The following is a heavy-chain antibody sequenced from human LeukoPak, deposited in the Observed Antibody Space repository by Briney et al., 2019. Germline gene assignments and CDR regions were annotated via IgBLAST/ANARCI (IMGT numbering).Heavy chain of an antibody. D-gene: IGHD2-2*01. CDR3: ARGCSSTSCHSRGFDY. V-gene: IGHV1-8*01. J-gene: IGHJ4*02. CDR1: GYTFTSYD. CDR2: MNPNSGNT. Sequence: ASAKVSCKASGYTFTSYDINWVRQATGQGLEWMGWMNPNSGNTGYAQKFQGRVTMTRNTSISTAYMELSSLRSEDTAAYYCARGCSSTSCHSRGFDYWGQGTLVTVSS.